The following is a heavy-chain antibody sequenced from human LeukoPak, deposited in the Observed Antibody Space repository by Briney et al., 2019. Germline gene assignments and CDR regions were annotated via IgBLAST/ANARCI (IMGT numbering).Heavy chain of an antibody. V-gene: IGHV3-43*01. J-gene: IGHJ6*02. CDR3: ARASYGGHPWDYGMDV. Sequence: GGSLRLSCAASGFTFDDYTMHWVRQAPGKGLEWVSLISWDGGSTYYADSVKGRFTISRDNSKNTLYLQMNSLRAEDTAVYYCARASYGGHPWDYGMDVWGQGTTVTVSS. D-gene: IGHD4-23*01. CDR1: GFTFDDYT. CDR2: ISWDGGST.